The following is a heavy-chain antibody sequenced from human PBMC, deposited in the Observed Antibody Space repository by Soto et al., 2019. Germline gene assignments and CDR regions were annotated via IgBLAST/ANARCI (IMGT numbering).Heavy chain of an antibody. V-gene: IGHV4-30-4*01. CDR2: MSYSGST. CDR3: ARSGWTNWFDP. Sequence: PSETLSLTCTVSGGSISSGNYYWSWIRQPPGKGLEWIGFMSYSGSTSYNASLKSRVTISVGTSKSQFSLNLSFVTAADTAMYYCARSGWTNWFDPWGQGTLVTVSS. CDR1: GGSISSGNYY. J-gene: IGHJ5*02. D-gene: IGHD3-10*01.